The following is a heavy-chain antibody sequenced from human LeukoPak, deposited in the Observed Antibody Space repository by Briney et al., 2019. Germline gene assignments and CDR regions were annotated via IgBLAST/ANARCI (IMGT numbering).Heavy chain of an antibody. Sequence: PSETLSLTCSVSGYSISSGYYWGWIRPPPGKGLEWIGTISHSGTTYYNPFLGSRVTISLDTSENQFSLRLSSVTAADTAVYYCATRAGLRYFDYWGQGTLVTASS. J-gene: IGHJ4*02. D-gene: IGHD3-9*01. V-gene: IGHV4-38-2*02. CDR1: GYSISSGYY. CDR3: ATRAGLRYFDY. CDR2: ISHSGTT.